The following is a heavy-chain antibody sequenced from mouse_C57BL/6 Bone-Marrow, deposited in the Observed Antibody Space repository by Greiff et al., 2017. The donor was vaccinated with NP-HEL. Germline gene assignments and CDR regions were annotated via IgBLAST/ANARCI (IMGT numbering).Heavy chain of an antibody. V-gene: IGHV1-42*01. J-gene: IGHJ4*01. Sequence: VQLQQSGPELVKPGASVKISCKASGYSFTGYYMNWVKQSPEKSLEWIGEINPSTGGTTYNQKFKAKATLTVDKSSSTAYMQLKSLTSEDSAVYYCASDGYYDCAMDYWGQGTSVTVSS. D-gene: IGHD2-3*01. CDR3: ASDGYYDCAMDY. CDR1: GYSFTGYY. CDR2: INPSTGGT.